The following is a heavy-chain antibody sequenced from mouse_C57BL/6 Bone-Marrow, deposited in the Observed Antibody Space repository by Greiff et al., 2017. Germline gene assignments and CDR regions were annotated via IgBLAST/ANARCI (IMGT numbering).Heavy chain of an antibody. CDR2: IDPSDSYT. D-gene: IGHD2-1*01. J-gene: IGHJ2*01. CDR3: ARSLWYLYYFDY. Sequence: QVQLQQSGAELVRPGTSVKLSCKASGYTFTSYWMHWVKQRPGQGLEWIGVIDPSDSYTNYNQKFKGKATLTVDTSSSTAYMQLSSLTSEDSAVYYCARSLWYLYYFDYWGQGTTLTVSS. V-gene: IGHV1-59*01. CDR1: GYTFTSYW.